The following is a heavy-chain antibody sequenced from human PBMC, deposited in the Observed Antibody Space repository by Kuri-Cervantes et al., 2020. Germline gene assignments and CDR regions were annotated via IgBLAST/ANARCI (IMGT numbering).Heavy chain of an antibody. CDR1: GYTFTGYY. CDR3: ASTRTRLGAFDI. V-gene: IGHV1-18*04. Sequence: ASVKVSCKASGYTFTGYYMHWVRQAPGQGLEWMGWISAYNGDTNYAQKLQGRVTMTTDTSTSTAYMELRSLRSDDTAVYYCASTRTRLGAFDIWGQGTMVTVSS. CDR2: ISAYNGDT. D-gene: IGHD2-2*01. J-gene: IGHJ3*02.